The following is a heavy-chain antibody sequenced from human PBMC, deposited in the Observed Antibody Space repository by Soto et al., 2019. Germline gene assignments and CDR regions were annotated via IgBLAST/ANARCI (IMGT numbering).Heavy chain of an antibody. CDR1: GDSVSSNSGA. D-gene: IGHD3-16*01. J-gene: IGHJ3*01. CDR3: VGRGGSGVAFNF. V-gene: IGHV6-1*01. Sequence: QVQLQQSGPGLVKPSQTLSLTCAISGDSVSSNSGAWNWIRQSPSRGLEWLGRTYYRSKLYNDYAVSVKSRITINPDTSKNHFSLQLNSVTPDDTAVYFCVGRGGSGVAFNFWGPGAMVTVSS. CDR2: TYYRSKLYN.